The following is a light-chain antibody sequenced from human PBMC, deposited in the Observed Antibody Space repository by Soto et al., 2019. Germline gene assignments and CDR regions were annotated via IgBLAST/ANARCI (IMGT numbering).Light chain of an antibody. CDR2: RTS. CDR3: QQHNNWPRAT. V-gene: IGKV3-15*01. J-gene: IGKJ4*01. CDR1: QSISSN. Sequence: DIQMTQAPATLSVAPGERATRCCRSSQSISSNLAWYQQKPGQAPRLLMFRTSSRATGFPARFTGSGSGTEFNLTISILQSEDFGVYCCQQHNNWPRATFGGGTKVDIK.